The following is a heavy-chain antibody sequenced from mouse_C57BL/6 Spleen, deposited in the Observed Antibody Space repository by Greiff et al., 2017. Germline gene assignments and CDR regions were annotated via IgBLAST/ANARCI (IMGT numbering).Heavy chain of an antibody. V-gene: IGHV1-85*01. J-gene: IGHJ4*01. D-gene: IGHD1-1*01. CDR3: ARKDYYGSSYAMDY. Sequence: VQLQESGPELVKPGASVKLSCKASGYTFTSYDINWVKQRPGQGLEWIGWIYPRDGSTKYNEKFKGKATLTVDTSSSTAYMELHSLTSEDSAVYFCARKDYYGSSYAMDYWGQGTSVTVSS. CDR1: GYTFTSYD. CDR2: IYPRDGST.